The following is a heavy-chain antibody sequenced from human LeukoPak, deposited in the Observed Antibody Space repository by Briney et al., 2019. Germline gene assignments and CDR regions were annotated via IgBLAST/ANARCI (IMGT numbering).Heavy chain of an antibody. D-gene: IGHD6-13*01. J-gene: IGHJ4*02. CDR3: ARDHKAAAGRDFDY. Sequence: GGSLRLSCAASGFTFSYYSMNWVRQAPGKGLEWVSYISSSGSAIYYADSVKGRFTISRDNAKNSLYLQMNGLRDEDTAVYYCARDHKAAAGRDFDYWGQGTLVTVSS. CDR1: GFTFSYYS. V-gene: IGHV3-48*02. CDR2: ISSSGSAI.